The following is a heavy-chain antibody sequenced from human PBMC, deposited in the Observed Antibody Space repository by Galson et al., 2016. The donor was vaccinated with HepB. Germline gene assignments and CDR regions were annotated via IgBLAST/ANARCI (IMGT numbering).Heavy chain of an antibody. CDR1: GDSISKSGYY. V-gene: IGHV4-39*07. CDR3: ARVLGAITWFDP. J-gene: IGHJ5*02. Sequence: SETLSLTCTVSGDSISKSGYYWGWIRQPPGKDLEWIAEIYHRGNTNYNPSLKSRVTISVDKSNNPVFLNMTSLTAADTATYYCARVLGAITWFDPWGQGILVTVSS. CDR2: IYHRGNT. D-gene: IGHD1-26*01.